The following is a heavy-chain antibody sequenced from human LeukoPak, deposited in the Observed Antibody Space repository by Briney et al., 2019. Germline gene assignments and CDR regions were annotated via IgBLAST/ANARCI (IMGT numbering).Heavy chain of an antibody. CDR2: IYYSGST. J-gene: IGHJ3*02. V-gene: IGHV4-39*01. Sequence: PSETLCLTCTVSGGSISSSSSYWGSIRQPPGKWLEWIGRIYYSGSTYYNPSLKSRVTISVDTSKNQFSLKLSSVTAADTAVYYCARHATYIVVVPAAKEDDAFDIWGQGTMVTVSS. CDR1: GGSISSSSSY. CDR3: ARHATYIVVVPAAKEDDAFDI. D-gene: IGHD2-2*01.